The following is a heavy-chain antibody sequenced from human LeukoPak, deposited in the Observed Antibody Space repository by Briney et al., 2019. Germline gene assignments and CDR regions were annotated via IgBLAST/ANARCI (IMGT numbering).Heavy chain of an antibody. V-gene: IGHV3-30-3*01. Sequence: GRSLRLSCAASGFTFSSYAMHWVRQAPGKGLEWVAVISYDGSNKYYADSVKGRFTISRDNSKNTLYLQMNSLRAEDTAVYYCARGLYRITMVRGFDYWGQGTLVTVSS. J-gene: IGHJ4*02. CDR2: ISYDGSNK. D-gene: IGHD3-10*01. CDR3: ARGLYRITMVRGFDY. CDR1: GFTFSSYA.